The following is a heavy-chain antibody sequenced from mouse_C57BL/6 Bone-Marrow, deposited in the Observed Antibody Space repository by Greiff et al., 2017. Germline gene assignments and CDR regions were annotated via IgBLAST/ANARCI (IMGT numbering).Heavy chain of an antibody. J-gene: IGHJ4*01. V-gene: IGHV2-9-1*01. CDR3: AITEGSDGYYADAMDY. Sequence: VQLVESGPGLVAPSQSLSITCTVSGFSLTSYAISWVRQPPGKGLEWLGVIWTGGGTNYNSALKSRLSISKDNSKSQVFLKMNSLQTDDTARYYCAITEGSDGYYADAMDYWGQGTSVTVSS. CDR2: IWTGGGT. D-gene: IGHD2-3*01. CDR1: GFSLTSYA.